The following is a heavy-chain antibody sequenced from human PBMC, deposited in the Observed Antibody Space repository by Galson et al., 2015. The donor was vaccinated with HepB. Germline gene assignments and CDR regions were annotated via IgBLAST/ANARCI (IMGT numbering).Heavy chain of an antibody. J-gene: IGHJ4*02. D-gene: IGHD3-22*01. V-gene: IGHV1-69*02. CDR3: VRSLGIYYDKGSRGFDY. CDR1: GGTFSSYT. CDR2: IIPILGIA. Sequence: SVKVSCKASGGTFSSYTISWVRQAPGQGLEWMGRIIPILGIANYAQKFQGRVTITADKSTSTAYMELSSLRSEDTAVYYCVRSLGIYYDKGSRGFDYWGQGTLVTVSS.